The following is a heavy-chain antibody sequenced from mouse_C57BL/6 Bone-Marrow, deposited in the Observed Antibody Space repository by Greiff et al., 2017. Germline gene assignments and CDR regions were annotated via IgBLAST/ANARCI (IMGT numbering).Heavy chain of an antibody. V-gene: IGHV1-72*01. CDR3: ARRFTKGVERLADYAMDY. J-gene: IGHJ4*01. CDR2: IDPNSGGT. D-gene: IGHD1-1*01. Sequence: QVQLQQPGAELVKPGASVKLSCKASGYTFTSYWMHWVKQRPGRGLEWIGRIDPNSGGTKYNEKFKSKATLTVDKPSSTAYMQLSSLTSEDSAVYYCARRFTKGVERLADYAMDYWGQGTSVTVSA. CDR1: GYTFTSYW.